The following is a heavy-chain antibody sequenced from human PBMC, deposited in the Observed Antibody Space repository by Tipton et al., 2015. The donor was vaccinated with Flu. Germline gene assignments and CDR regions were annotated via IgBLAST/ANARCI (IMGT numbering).Heavy chain of an antibody. V-gene: IGHV1-46*01. Sequence: VQLVQSGAEVKKPGASVRISCTASGYTFTNYNMHWVRQAPGQGPEWMGIIYPSGGGTTYAQRFQGRVTLTRDKSTSTVYMELSSLRSADTAFYYCARDRGFGAYTFDYWGQGTLVTVAS. CDR1: GYTFTNYN. J-gene: IGHJ4*02. D-gene: IGHD3-10*01. CDR2: IYPSGGGT. CDR3: ARDRGFGAYTFDY.